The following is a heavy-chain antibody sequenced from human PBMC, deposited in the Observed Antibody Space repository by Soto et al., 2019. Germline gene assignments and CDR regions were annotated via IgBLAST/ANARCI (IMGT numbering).Heavy chain of an antibody. CDR1: GFTFSSYG. Sequence: PGGSLRLSCAASGFTFSSYGMSWVRQAPGKGLEWVSGISSSGGSTYYADSVKGRFTISRDNSKNTLNLQMSSLRPEDTAVYYCAKDHDFWSGYYSPGDYWGQGTLVTVSS. CDR3: AKDHDFWSGYYSPGDY. D-gene: IGHD3-3*01. V-gene: IGHV3-23*01. J-gene: IGHJ4*02. CDR2: ISSSGGST.